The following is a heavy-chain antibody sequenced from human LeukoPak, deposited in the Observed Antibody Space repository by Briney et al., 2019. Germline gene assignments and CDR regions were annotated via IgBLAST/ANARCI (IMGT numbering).Heavy chain of an antibody. Sequence: PSETLSLTCSVSGPSISGGTYYWGWIRQPPGKGLEWIGSIYYTGSTYDNPSLKSRVTISVDTSKNQFSLKLSSVTAADTAVYYCARRGGSGRAFDYWGQGTLVTVSS. V-gene: IGHV4-39*01. CDR2: IYYTGST. CDR3: ARRGGSGRAFDY. J-gene: IGHJ4*02. CDR1: GPSISGGTYY. D-gene: IGHD1-26*01.